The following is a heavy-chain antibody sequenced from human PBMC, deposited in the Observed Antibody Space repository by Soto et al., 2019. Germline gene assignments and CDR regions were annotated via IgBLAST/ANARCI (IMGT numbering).Heavy chain of an antibody. CDR2: ISYDGSNK. V-gene: IGHV3-30*03. J-gene: IGHJ4*02. Sequence: QVQLVESGGGVVQPGRSLRLSCAASGFTFSSYGMHWVRQAPGKGLEWVAVISYDGSNKYYADSVKGRFTISRDNSKNTLYLQMSSLRSEDTAVYYCARLCASGGSCYSSDYWGQGTLVTVSS. CDR3: ARLCASGGSCYSSDY. CDR1: GFTFSSYG. D-gene: IGHD2-15*01.